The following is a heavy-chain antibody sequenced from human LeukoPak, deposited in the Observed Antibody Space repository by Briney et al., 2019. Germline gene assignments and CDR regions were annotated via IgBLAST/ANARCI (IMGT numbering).Heavy chain of an antibody. V-gene: IGHV3-21*06. CDR2: ISSSGSYI. CDR1: GFTFSSYA. J-gene: IGHJ4*02. CDR3: ARLQWLQTGRDFLDY. D-gene: IGHD6-19*01. Sequence: GGSLRLSCAASGFTFSSYAIQWVRQAPGKGLEWVSSISSSGSYIYYADSVKGRFTISRDNAKNSLDLQMNSLRVEDTAAYYCARLQWLQTGRDFLDYWGQGTLVTVSS.